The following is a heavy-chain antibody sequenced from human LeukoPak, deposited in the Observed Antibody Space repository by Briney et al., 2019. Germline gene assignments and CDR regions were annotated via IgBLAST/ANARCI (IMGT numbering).Heavy chain of an antibody. CDR3: VRAVLPAATPPYFDY. CDR2: IYHSGST. CDR1: GGSISSGGYS. D-gene: IGHD2-2*01. Sequence: SETLSLTCAVSGGSISSGGYSWSWIRQPPGKGLEWIGYIYHSGSTYYNPSLKSRVTISVDRSKNQFSLKLSSVTAPDTAVYYCVRAVLPAATPPYFDYWGQGTLVTVSS. J-gene: IGHJ4*02. V-gene: IGHV4-30-2*01.